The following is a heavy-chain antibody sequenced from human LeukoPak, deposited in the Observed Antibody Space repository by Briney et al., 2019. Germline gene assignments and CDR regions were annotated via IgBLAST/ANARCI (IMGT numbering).Heavy chain of an antibody. CDR2: IYHSGST. CDR3: ARGGTIFGVAIIRDAFDI. V-gene: IGHV4-4*02. Sequence: PSETLSLTCAVCGGSISSSNWWSWVRQPPGKGLEWIGEIYHSGSTNYNPSLKSRVTISVDKSKNQFSLKLSSVTAADTAVYYCARGGTIFGVAIIRDAFDIWGQGTMVTVSS. CDR1: GGSISSSNW. D-gene: IGHD3-3*01. J-gene: IGHJ3*02.